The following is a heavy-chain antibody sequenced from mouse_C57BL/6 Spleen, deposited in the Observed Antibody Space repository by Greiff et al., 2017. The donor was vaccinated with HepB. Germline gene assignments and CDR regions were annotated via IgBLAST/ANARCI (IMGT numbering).Heavy chain of an antibody. CDR3: AKNEDYYGSRNPLDY. CDR2: IWRGGST. J-gene: IGHJ2*01. D-gene: IGHD1-1*01. V-gene: IGHV2-5*01. Sequence: VKLQESGPGLVQPSQSLSITCTVSGFSLTSYGVHWVRLSPGKGLEWLGVIWRGGSTDYNAAFMSRLSITKDNSKSQVFFKMNSLQADDTAIYYCAKNEDYYGSRNPLDYWGQGTTLTVSS. CDR1: GFSLTSYG.